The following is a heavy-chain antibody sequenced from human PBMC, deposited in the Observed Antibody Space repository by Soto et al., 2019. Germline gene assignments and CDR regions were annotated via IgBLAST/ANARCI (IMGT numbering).Heavy chain of an antibody. Sequence: QVQLVQSGAEVKKPGASVKVSCKASGYTFTSYGISWVRQAPGQGLEWMGWISAYNGNTNYAQKLQGRVTMTRDTPTSTAYIDLRSLRSDDTAVYYCARDAMTMFGVVTVLFDYWGQGTLFTVSS. CDR3: ARDAMTMFGVVTVLFDY. CDR1: GYTFTSYG. D-gene: IGHD3-3*01. J-gene: IGHJ4*02. CDR2: ISAYNGNT. V-gene: IGHV1-18*01.